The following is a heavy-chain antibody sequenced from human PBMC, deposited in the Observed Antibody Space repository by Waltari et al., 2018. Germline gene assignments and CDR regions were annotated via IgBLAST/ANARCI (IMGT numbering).Heavy chain of an antibody. V-gene: IGHV1-69*13. J-gene: IGHJ6*02. CDR1: GGTFSIYA. D-gene: IGHD2-8*02. CDR2: FIPIFGTA. Sequence: QFQLVQSGAEVKKPGSSVKISCKASGGTFSIYAIIWLRQAPGQVLEWMGGFIPIFGTANYAQKFHGRVTITEDESTSPAYMKLRSLRSEDPAVEYCAREEGLVVYAMRDYYYGMDVWGQGTTVTVSS. CDR3: AREEGLVVYAMRDYYYGMDV.